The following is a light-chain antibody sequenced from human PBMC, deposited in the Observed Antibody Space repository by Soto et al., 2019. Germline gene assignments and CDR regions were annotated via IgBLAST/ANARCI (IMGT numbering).Light chain of an antibody. Sequence: QSVLTQPASVSGSPGQSITIACTGTSSDFGGHIYVSWYQQHPGKAPKLMIYEVSNRPSGVSNRFSGSKSGNTASLTISGLQAEDEADYYCSSYTASSLPFVLGTGTKVTVL. CDR3: SSYTASSLPFV. CDR2: EVS. J-gene: IGLJ1*01. CDR1: SSDFGGHIY. V-gene: IGLV2-14*01.